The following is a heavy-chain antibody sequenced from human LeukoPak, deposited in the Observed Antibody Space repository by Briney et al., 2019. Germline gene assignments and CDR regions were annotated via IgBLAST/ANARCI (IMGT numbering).Heavy chain of an antibody. J-gene: IGHJ5*02. CDR3: ATWGGPGKNWFDP. CDR2: INHSGST. V-gene: IGHV4-34*01. D-gene: IGHD3-16*01. CDR1: GGSFSGYY. Sequence: SETLSLTCAVYGGSFSGYYWSWIRQPPGKGLEWIGEINHSGSTNYNPPLKSRVTISVDTSKNQFSLKLSSVTAADTAVYYCATWGGPGKNWFDPWGQGTLVTVSS.